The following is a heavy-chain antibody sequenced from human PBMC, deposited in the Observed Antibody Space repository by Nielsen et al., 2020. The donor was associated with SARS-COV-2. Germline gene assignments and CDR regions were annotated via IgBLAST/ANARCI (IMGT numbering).Heavy chain of an antibody. V-gene: IGHV3-33*08. CDR1: GFTFSSYA. Sequence: GESLKISCAASGFTFSSYAMHWVRQAPGKGLEWVAVIWYDGSNKYYADSVKGRFTISRDNSKNTLYLQMNSLRAEDTAVYYCARESLDYYYYYMDVWGKGTTVTVSS. J-gene: IGHJ6*03. CDR2: IWYDGSNK. CDR3: ARESLDYYYYYMDV.